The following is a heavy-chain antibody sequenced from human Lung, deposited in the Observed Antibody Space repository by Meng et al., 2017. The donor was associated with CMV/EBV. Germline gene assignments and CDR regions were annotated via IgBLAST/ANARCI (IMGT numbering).Heavy chain of an antibody. CDR3: SRDVGVPSAVFDL. D-gene: IGHD1-26*01. CDR1: EFSFNSYC. CDR2: ISSDGRVE. Sequence: GESXKISCAASEFSFNSYCMHWVRQAPGKGLEWVALISSDGRVENYADSVKGRFTISRDNSKNTLYLQMNSLRAEDTALESCSRDVGVPSAVFDLWGQGTLVTVSS. J-gene: IGHJ4*02. V-gene: IGHV3-30*03.